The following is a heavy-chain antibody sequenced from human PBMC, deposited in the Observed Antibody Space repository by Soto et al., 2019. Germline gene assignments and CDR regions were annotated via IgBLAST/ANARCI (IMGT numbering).Heavy chain of an antibody. CDR3: AKTELLMMTFGGVIGHDAFDI. CDR2: ISGSGGST. J-gene: IGHJ3*02. CDR1: GFTFSSYA. V-gene: IGHV3-23*01. D-gene: IGHD3-16*02. Sequence: GGSLRLSCAASGFTFSSYAMSWVRQAPGKGLEWVSAISGSGGSTYYADSVKGRFTISRDNSKNTLYLQMNSLRAEDTAVYYCAKTELLMMTFGGVIGHDAFDIWGQGTRVTVSS.